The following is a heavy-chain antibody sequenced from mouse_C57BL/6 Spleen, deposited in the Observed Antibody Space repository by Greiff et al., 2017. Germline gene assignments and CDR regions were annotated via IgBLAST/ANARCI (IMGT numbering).Heavy chain of an antibody. J-gene: IGHJ2*01. CDR2: IYPGDGDT. CDR1: GYAFSSSW. D-gene: IGHD2-5*01. CDR3: ATYSNYYFDY. Sequence: QVQLQQSGPELVKPGASVKISCKASGYAFSSSWMNWVKQRPGQGLEWIGRIYPGDGDTNYNGKFKGKATLTADKSSSTAYMQLSSLTSEDSAVYFCATYSNYYFDYWGQGTTLTVSS. V-gene: IGHV1-82*01.